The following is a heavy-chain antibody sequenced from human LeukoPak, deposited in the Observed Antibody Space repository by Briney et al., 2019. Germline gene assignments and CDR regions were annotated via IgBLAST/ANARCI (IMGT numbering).Heavy chain of an antibody. CDR3: AKDGVVVVATSVYYYYYGMDV. J-gene: IGHJ6*02. CDR2: IIPILNIT. D-gene: IGHD2-2*01. Sequence: GASVKVSCKASGGTFSSYTISWVRQAPGQGLEWMGGIIPILNITDYAQNFQGRVTLTADKSTSTAYMELSTLRSEDTAVYYCAKDGVVVVATSVYYYYYGMDVWGQGTRSPSP. V-gene: IGHV1-69*10. CDR1: GGTFSSYT.